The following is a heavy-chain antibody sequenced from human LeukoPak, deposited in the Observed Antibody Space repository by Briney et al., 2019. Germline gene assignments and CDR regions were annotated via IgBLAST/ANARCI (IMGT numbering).Heavy chain of an antibody. Sequence: KASETLSLTCTVSGGSISSGDYYWSWIRQPPGKGLEWIGYIYYSGSTYYNPSLKSRVTISVDTSKNQFSLKLSSVTAADTAVYYCATYPSDLWSGYYGGSYDYWGQGTLVTVSS. CDR3: ATYPSDLWSGYYGGSYDY. V-gene: IGHV4-30-4*08. J-gene: IGHJ4*02. CDR1: GGSISSGDYY. CDR2: IYYSGST. D-gene: IGHD3-3*01.